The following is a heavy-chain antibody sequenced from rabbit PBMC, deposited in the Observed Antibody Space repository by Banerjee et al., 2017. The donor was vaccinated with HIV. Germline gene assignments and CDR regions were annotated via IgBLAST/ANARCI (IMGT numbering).Heavy chain of an antibody. CDR2: IYPDYGTT. D-gene: IGHD8-1*01. J-gene: IGHJ6*01. V-gene: IGHV1S47*01. CDR1: GIDFSTYG. CDR3: ARGVGSYLAYGMDL. Sequence: QEQLVESGGGLVTLGGSLKLSCKASGIDFSTYGISWVRQAPGKGLEWIAYIYPDYGTTDYATWVNGRFTISLDNAQNTVFLRMTSLTAADTATYFCARGVGSYLAYGMDLWGQGTLVTVS.